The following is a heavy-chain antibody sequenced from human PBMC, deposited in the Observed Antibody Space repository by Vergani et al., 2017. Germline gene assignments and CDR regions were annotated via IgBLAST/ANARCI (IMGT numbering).Heavy chain of an antibody. J-gene: IGHJ4*02. V-gene: IGHV4-39*01. D-gene: IGHD3-9*01. CDR3: ARQGIYDILTGCFDY. Sequence: QLQLQESGPGLVKPSETLSLTCTVSGGSISSSSYYWGWIRQPPGKGLEWIGSIYHSGSTYYNPSLKSRVTISVDTSKNQFSLRLSSVTAAATAVYYCARQGIYDILTGCFDYWGQGTLVTVSS. CDR2: IYHSGST. CDR1: GGSISSSSYY.